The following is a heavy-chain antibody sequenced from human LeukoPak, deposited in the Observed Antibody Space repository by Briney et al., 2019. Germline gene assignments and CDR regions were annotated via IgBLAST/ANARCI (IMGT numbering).Heavy chain of an antibody. D-gene: IGHD6-13*01. J-gene: IGHJ4*02. CDR2: LSGSGGIR. CDR3: AKRIAAAGIGYYFDY. Sequence: PGGSLRLSCAASGFTFSSYAMSWVRQAPGKGLEWVSVLSGSGGIRYYADSVKGRFTISRDNSKNTLYLQMNSLRAEDTAVYYRAKRIAAAGIGYYFDYWGQGTLVTVSS. CDR1: GFTFSSYA. V-gene: IGHV3-23*01.